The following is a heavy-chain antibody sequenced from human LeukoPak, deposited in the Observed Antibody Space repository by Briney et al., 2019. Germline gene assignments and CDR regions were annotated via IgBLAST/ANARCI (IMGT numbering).Heavy chain of an antibody. CDR3: ARVEVGADDFDYFQH. V-gene: IGHV4-38-2*02. Sequence: PSETLSLTCTVSGYSISSDYYWGWIRQPPGKGLEWIGTIYHSGSTSYNPSLKSRVTISVDTSKNQFSLKLSSVTAADTAVYYCARVEVGADDFDYFQHWGQGTLDTVSS. CDR1: GYSISSDYY. CDR2: IYHSGST. D-gene: IGHD1-26*01. J-gene: IGHJ1*01.